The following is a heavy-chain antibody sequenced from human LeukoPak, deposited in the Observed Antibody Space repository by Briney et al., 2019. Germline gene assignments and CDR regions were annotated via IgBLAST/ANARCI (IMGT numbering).Heavy chain of an antibody. J-gene: IGHJ4*02. CDR1: GGTFSSYA. CDR3: ARTRGGAAGTWDY. V-gene: IGHV1-69*13. CDR2: IIPIFGTA. D-gene: IGHD6-13*01. Sequence: SVKVSCKASGGTFSSYAISWVRQAPGQGLEWMGGIIPIFGTANYAQKFQGRVTITADESTSTAYMELSSLRPEDTAVYYCARTRGGAAGTWDYWGQGTLVTVSS.